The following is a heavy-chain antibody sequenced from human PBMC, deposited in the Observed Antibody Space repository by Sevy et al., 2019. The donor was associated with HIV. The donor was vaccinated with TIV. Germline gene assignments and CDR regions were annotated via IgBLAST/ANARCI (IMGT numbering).Heavy chain of an antibody. CDR3: ARDEKEWVVVTPVYFYY. J-gene: IGHJ4*02. CDR2: ISAYNGNT. Sequence: ASVKVSCKASGYTFTSYGISWVRQAPGQGLEWMGWISAYNGNTNYAQKPQGRVTMTTDTSTSTAYMELRSLRSDDTAVYYCARDEKEWVVVTPVYFYYWGQGTLVTVSS. CDR1: GYTFTSYG. V-gene: IGHV1-18*01. D-gene: IGHD3-22*01.